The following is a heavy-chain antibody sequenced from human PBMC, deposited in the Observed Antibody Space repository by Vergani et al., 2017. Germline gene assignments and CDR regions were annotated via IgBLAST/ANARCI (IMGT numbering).Heavy chain of an antibody. J-gene: IGHJ1*01. V-gene: IGHV3-23*01. Sequence: EVQLLESGGGLVQPGGSLRLSCAASGFTFSSYAMSWVRQAPGKGLEWVSAISGSGGSTYYADSVKGRFTISRDNSKNTLYLQMNSLRAEDTAVYYRAKGPSRYCSSTSCYRYFQHWGQGTLVTVSS. CDR3: AKGPSRYCSSTSCYRYFQH. D-gene: IGHD2-2*01. CDR1: GFTFSSYA. CDR2: ISGSGGST.